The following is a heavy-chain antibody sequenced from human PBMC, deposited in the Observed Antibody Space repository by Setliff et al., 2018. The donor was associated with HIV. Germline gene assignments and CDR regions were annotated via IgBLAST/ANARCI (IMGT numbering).Heavy chain of an antibody. D-gene: IGHD3-10*01. J-gene: IGHJ2*01. CDR3: AREGGQGYSGSGSFYHRNFDL. V-gene: IGHV4-34*01. CDR2: INQSGNT. Sequence: SETLSLTCAVYGGSLSGYYWSWVRQSLGRGLEWIGEINQSGNTNFNPSLKSRLIISDDTSKSQFSLKLTSVTAADTALYYCAREGGQGYSGSGSFYHRNFDLWGRGTLVTVSS. CDR1: GGSLSGYY.